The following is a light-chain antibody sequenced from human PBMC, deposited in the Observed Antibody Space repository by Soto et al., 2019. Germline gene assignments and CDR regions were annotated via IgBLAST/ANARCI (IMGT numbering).Light chain of an antibody. CDR1: QSVSSN. CDR2: GAS. Sequence: EIGMSQSPATLSVSPGERATLSCRASQSVSSNLAWYQQKPGQAPRLLIYGASTRATGVPTRFSGSRSGAEFTLTINSLQSEDFAVYYCQPYNIWPLTFGGGGKVDI. J-gene: IGKJ4*01. V-gene: IGKV3-15*01. CDR3: QPYNIWPLT.